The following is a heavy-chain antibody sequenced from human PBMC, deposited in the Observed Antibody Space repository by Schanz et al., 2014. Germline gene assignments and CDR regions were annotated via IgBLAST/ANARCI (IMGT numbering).Heavy chain of an antibody. V-gene: IGHV3-33*06. Sequence: VQLVESGGGLVQPWGSLRLSCAASGFPFRSYVMHWVRQAPGKGLEWVAVVCYDGSKKYYADSVKGRFTISRDNSKNTLYLQMNSLRAEDTAVYFCAKSQYYGSGSYSDYYGVDVWGQGTTVTVSS. CDR1: GFPFRSYV. CDR3: AKSQYYGSGSYSDYYGVDV. CDR2: VCYDGSKK. D-gene: IGHD3-10*01. J-gene: IGHJ6*02.